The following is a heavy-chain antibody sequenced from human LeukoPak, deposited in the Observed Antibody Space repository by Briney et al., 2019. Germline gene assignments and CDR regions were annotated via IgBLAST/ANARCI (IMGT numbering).Heavy chain of an antibody. D-gene: IGHD4-23*01. CDR2: ISSYNGDT. V-gene: IGHV1-18*01. CDR1: GYTFTSYG. Sequence: ASVKVSCKASGYTFTSYGITWVRQAPGQGLEWMGWISSYNGDTKYAQKVQGSVTVTTDTSTSTAYMELRSLSLDDTAVYYCARGDYGGGFDYWGQGTLVTV. J-gene: IGHJ4*02. CDR3: ARGDYGGGFDY.